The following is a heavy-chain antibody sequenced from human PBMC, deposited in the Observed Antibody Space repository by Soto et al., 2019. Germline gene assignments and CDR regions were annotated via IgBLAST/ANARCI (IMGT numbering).Heavy chain of an antibody. Sequence: PGGSLRLSCAASGFTFSSYAMSWVRQAPGKGLEWVSTISGSGGTTYYSDSVKGRFTISRDNSKNTLYLQMNSLRAEDTAVYYCAKIKYSGSHYFDYWGQGTLVTVSS. CDR3: AKIKYSGSHYFDY. CDR2: ISGSGGTT. CDR1: GFTFSSYA. J-gene: IGHJ4*02. V-gene: IGHV3-23*01. D-gene: IGHD1-26*01.